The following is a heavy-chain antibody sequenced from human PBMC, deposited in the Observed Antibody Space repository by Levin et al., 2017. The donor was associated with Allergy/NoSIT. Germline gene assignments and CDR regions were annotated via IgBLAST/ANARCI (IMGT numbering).Heavy chain of an antibody. J-gene: IGHJ4*02. D-gene: IGHD4-11*01. CDR3: AGDSTAVSSDY. Sequence: GGSLRLSCAASGFIFSNYSMNWVRQAPGKGLEWVSSISSRSSNIYYADSVKGRFTIPRDNAKNSLYLQMDRLRAEDTAVYYCAGDSTAVSSDYWGQGTLVTVSS. CDR1: GFIFSNYS. V-gene: IGHV3-21*01. CDR2: ISSRSSNI.